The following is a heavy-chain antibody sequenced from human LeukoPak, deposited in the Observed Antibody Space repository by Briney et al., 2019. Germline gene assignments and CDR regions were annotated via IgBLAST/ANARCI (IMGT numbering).Heavy chain of an antibody. CDR1: GGSFSGYY. J-gene: IGHJ4*02. CDR3: ARGGEVEYCGGDFYWVDY. CDR2: INHSGST. D-gene: IGHD2-21*02. Sequence: SETLSLTCAVYGGSFSGYYWSWIRQPPGKGLEWIGEINHSGSTNYNPSLKSRVTISVDTSKNQFSLKLSSVTAADTAVYYCARGGEVEYCGGDFYWVDYWGQGTLVTVSS. V-gene: IGHV4-34*01.